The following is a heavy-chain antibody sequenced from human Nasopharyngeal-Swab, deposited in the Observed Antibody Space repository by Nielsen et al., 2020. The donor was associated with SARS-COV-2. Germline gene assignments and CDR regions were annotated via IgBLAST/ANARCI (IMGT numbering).Heavy chain of an antibody. CDR2: IYSGGST. D-gene: IGHD3-9*01. V-gene: IGHV3-66*01. CDR3: ARAGTYYDILTGYYKGGIDY. J-gene: IGHJ4*02. Sequence: GESLKISCAASGFTVSSNYISWVRQAPGKGLEWVSVIYSGGSTYYADSVKGRFTISRDNSKNTLYLQMNSLRAEDTAVYYCARAGTYYDILTGYYKGGIDYWGQGTLVTVSS. CDR1: GFTVSSNY.